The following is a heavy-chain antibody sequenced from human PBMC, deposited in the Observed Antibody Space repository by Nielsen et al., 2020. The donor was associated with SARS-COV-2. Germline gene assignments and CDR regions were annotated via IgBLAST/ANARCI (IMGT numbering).Heavy chain of an antibody. CDR3: AGQNGKDYYFFYMDV. CDR1: GFSFYTYW. V-gene: IGHV3-74*01. J-gene: IGHJ6*03. Sequence: SLKISCASSGFSFYTYWMHLVRQSPGKVLVLLARIFPFSFSTTYAHSVEGRFTISRDNTKNTVYLQINRLSVEDSAMYYCAGQNGKDYYFFYMDVWGKGTTVSVSS. CDR2: IFPFSFST. D-gene: IGHD2-8*01.